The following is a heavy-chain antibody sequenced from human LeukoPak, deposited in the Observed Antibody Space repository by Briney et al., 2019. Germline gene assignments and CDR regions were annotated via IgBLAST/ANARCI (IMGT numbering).Heavy chain of an antibody. CDR3: ASGYLDDFWSGHF. CDR2: IKEDGSEK. V-gene: IGHV3-7*01. CDR1: GFTFSTHW. Sequence: GGSLRLSCVASGFTFSTHWMSWVRQVPGKGLEWVANIKEDGSEKYYVDSVKGRFTISRDNAKKSLYLQMNSLRAEDSAVYYCASGYLDDFWSGHFWGQGTQVTVS. D-gene: IGHD3-3*01. J-gene: IGHJ4*02.